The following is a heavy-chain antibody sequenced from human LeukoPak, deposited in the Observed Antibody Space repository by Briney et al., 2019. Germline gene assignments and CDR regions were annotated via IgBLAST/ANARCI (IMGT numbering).Heavy chain of an antibody. V-gene: IGHV3-64D*06. J-gene: IGHJ4*02. CDR3: VRHDYGDYAPFDY. CDR2: ISSNGDST. D-gene: IGHD4-17*01. CDR1: GFTFSNYA. Sequence: GGSVRLSCSASGFTFSNYAMHCVRQAPGKGREYVSAISSNGDSTYYADSVKDRYTISRHNSKNTLYLQLSSLRAEDTAVYYCVRHDYGDYAPFDYWGQGTLVTVSS.